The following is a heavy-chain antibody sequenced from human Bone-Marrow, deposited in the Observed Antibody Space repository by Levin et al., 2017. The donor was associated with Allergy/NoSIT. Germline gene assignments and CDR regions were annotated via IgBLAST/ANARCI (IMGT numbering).Heavy chain of an antibody. CDR1: GYSISSGYY. D-gene: IGHD3-9*01. V-gene: IGHV4-38-2*02. CDR2: IYHSGST. CDR3: ARVGSDILTGYYVYYYYGMDV. J-gene: IGHJ6*02. Sequence: SQTLSLTCTVSGYSISSGYYWGWIRQPPGKGLEWIGSIYHSGSTYYNPSLKSRVTISVDTSKNQFSLKLSSVTAADTAVYYCARVGSDILTGYYVYYYYGMDVWGQGTTVTVSS.